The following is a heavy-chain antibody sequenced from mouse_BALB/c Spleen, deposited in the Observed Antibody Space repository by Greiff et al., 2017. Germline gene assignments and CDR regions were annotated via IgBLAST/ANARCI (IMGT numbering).Heavy chain of an antibody. CDR3: ARGPHTVVPFYAMDY. V-gene: IGHV5-17*02. CDR2: ISSGSSTI. D-gene: IGHD1-1*01. J-gene: IGHJ4*01. CDR1: GFTFSSFG. Sequence: EVKVVESGGGLVQPGGSRKLSCAASGFTFSSFGMHWVRQAPEKGLEWVAYISSGSSTIYYADTVKGRFTISRDNPKNTLFLQMTSLRSEDTAMYYCARGPHTVVPFYAMDYWGQGTSVTVSS.